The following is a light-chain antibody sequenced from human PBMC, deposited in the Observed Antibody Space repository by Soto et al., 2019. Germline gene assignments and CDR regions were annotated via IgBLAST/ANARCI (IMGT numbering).Light chain of an antibody. CDR2: EVV. J-gene: IGLJ1*01. Sequence: QSALTQPPSASGSPGQSVTISCTGTKNDVGFYDFVSWYQHHPGKAPRLIIYEVVQRPSGVPDRFSGSKSGNTASLTVSGLQAADEADYFCKSYASSNTYVFGSGTKATVL. V-gene: IGLV2-8*01. CDR1: KNDVGFYDF. CDR3: KSYASSNTYV.